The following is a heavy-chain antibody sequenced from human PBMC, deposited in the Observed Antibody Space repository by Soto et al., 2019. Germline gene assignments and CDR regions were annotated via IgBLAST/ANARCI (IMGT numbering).Heavy chain of an antibody. J-gene: IGHJ4*02. CDR1: GYSFTSYW. V-gene: IGHV5-10-1*01. CDR2: IDPSDSYT. Sequence: GESLKISCKGSGYSFTSYWISWVRQMPGKGLEWMGRIDPSDSYTNYSPSFQGHVTISADKSISTAYLQWNSLKASDTAMYYCARFVPDHCSSTSCPLNFDYWGQGTLVTVS. CDR3: ARFVPDHCSSTSCPLNFDY. D-gene: IGHD2-2*01.